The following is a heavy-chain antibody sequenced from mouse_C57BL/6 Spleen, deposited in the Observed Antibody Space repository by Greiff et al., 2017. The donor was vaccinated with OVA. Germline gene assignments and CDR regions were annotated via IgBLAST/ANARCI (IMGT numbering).Heavy chain of an antibody. V-gene: IGHV5-17*01. Sequence: EVQGVESGGGLVKPGGSLKLSCAASGFTFSDYGMHWVRQAPEKGLEWVAYISSGSSTIYYADTVKGRFTISRDNAKNTLFLQMTSLRSEDTAMYYCAKFYDYAWFAYWGQGTLVTVSA. D-gene: IGHD2-4*01. CDR2: ISSGSSTI. CDR3: AKFYDYAWFAY. J-gene: IGHJ3*01. CDR1: GFTFSDYG.